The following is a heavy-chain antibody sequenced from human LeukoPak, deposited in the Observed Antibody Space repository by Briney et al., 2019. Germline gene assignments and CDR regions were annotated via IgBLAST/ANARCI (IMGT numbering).Heavy chain of an antibody. CDR2: IYYSGST. D-gene: IGHD2-2*01. Sequence: SETLSLTCTVSGGSISSYYWSWIRQPPGKGLEWIGYIYYSGSTNYNPSLKSRVTISVDTSKDQFSLKLSSVTAADTAVYYCASFGVPAALDYYYMDVWGKGTTVTVSS. CDR3: ASFGVPAALDYYYMDV. CDR1: GGSISSYY. J-gene: IGHJ6*03. V-gene: IGHV4-59*01.